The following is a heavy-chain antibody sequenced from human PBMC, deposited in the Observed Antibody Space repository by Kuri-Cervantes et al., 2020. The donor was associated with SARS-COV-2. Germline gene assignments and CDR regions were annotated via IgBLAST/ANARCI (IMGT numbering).Heavy chain of an antibody. CDR3: ARDNYYGSGSYYSRGAFDI. CDR1: GFTFSSYS. V-gene: IGHV3-30*03. J-gene: IGHJ3*02. CDR2: ISYDGSNK. Sequence: GGSLRLSCSASGFTFSSYSMDWVRQAPGKGLEWVAVISYDGSNKYYAYSVKGRFTISRDNSKNTLYLQMNSLRAEDTAVYYCARDNYYGSGSYYSRGAFDIWGQGTMVTVSS. D-gene: IGHD3-10*01.